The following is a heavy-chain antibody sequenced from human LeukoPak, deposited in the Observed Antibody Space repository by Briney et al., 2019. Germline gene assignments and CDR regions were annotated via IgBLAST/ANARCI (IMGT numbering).Heavy chain of an antibody. V-gene: IGHV3-15*01. CDR3: TTVWNCGGDCSDAFDI. CDR1: GFSFRNAW. CDR2: IKSKTDGGTT. J-gene: IGHJ3*02. D-gene: IGHD2-21*02. Sequence: PGGSLRLSCAASGFSFRNAWMSRVRQAPGKGLKWVGRIKSKTDGGTTDYAAPVKGRFTISRDDSKNTLYLQMNSLKTEDTAVYYCTTVWNCGGDCSDAFDIWGQGTMVTVSS.